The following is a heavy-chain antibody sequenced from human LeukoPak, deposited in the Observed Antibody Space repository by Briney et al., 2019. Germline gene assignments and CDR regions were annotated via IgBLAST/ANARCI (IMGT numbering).Heavy chain of an antibody. Sequence: GGSLRLSGAASGFTCSSYAMSWVRQAPGKGLEWVSAISGSGGSTYYADSVKGRFTISRDNSKNTLYLQMNSLRAEDTAVYYCAKDGAGPHYFDYWGQGTLVTVSS. J-gene: IGHJ4*02. V-gene: IGHV3-23*01. CDR2: ISGSGGST. CDR3: AKDGAGPHYFDY. CDR1: GFTCSSYA. D-gene: IGHD3-16*01.